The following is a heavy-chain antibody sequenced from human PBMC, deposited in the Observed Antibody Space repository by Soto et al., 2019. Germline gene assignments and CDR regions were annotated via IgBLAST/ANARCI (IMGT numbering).Heavy chain of an antibody. CDR2: IYPSDSDT. J-gene: IGHJ4*02. Sequence: GESLKISCKGSGYNFAGYWVAWVRQMPGKGLELMGIIYPSDSDTRYRPSFQGQVTISADKSISSAYLQWSSLRASDTAMYYCARGGVSTRTFDYWGQGAPVTVSS. CDR3: ARGGVSTRTFDY. V-gene: IGHV5-51*01. CDR1: GYNFAGYW. D-gene: IGHD3-3*01.